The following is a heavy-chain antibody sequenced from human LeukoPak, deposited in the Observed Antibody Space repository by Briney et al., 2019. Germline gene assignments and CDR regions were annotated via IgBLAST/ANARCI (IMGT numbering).Heavy chain of an antibody. D-gene: IGHD3-9*01. J-gene: IGHJ5*02. CDR1: GFTFSSYG. V-gene: IGHV3-30*03. CDR3: ARSLTGYAYWFDP. Sequence: PGGSLRLSCAASGFTFSSYGMHWVRQAPGRGLEWVAVISLDGRNNYYADSVKGRFTISRDNAKNSLYLQMNSLRAEDTAVYFCARSLTGYAYWFDPWGQGTLVTVSS. CDR2: ISLDGRNN.